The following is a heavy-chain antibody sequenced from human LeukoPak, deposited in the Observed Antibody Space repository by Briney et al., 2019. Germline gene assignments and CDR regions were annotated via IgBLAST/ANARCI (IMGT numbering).Heavy chain of an antibody. CDR1: GFTFSSYG. Sequence: PGGSLRLSCTASGFTFSSYGMHWVRQAPGKGLEWVAVIWYDGSNKYYADSVKGRFTISRDNSKNTLYLQMNSLRAEDTAVYYCARERLSQTNWFDPWGQGTLVTVSS. CDR2: IWYDGSNK. V-gene: IGHV3-33*01. CDR3: ARERLSQTNWFDP. D-gene: IGHD2/OR15-2a*01. J-gene: IGHJ5*02.